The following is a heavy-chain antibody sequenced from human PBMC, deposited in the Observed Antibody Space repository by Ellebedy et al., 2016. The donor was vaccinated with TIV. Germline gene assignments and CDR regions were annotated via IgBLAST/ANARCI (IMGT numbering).Heavy chain of an antibody. V-gene: IGHV3-23*01. CDR1: GITFSTYT. Sequence: GESLKISCAASGITFSTYTMDWVRQAPGKGLEWVSGISATGGTTFYSDSVKGRFTISRDNSKNTLYLQMNSLRVDETAIYYCAKEVLAVWGQGTLVTVSS. D-gene: IGHD6-19*01. CDR3: AKEVLAV. CDR2: ISATGGTT. J-gene: IGHJ4*02.